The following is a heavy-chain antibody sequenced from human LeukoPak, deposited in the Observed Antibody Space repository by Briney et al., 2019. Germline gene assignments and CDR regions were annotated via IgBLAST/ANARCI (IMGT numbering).Heavy chain of an antibody. J-gene: IGHJ4*02. CDR2: ISGSGNKT. CDR3: AKLKRVGIAPFDD. CDR1: GFTFSHFA. D-gene: IGHD3-10*01. Sequence: GGSLRLSCGASGFTFSHFAMSWVRQAPGKGLQWVSTISGSGNKTYDADFVKGRFTISRDNSKNTLYLQMTGLRAEDTAVYYCAKLKRVGIAPFDDWGQGILVTVSS. V-gene: IGHV3-23*01.